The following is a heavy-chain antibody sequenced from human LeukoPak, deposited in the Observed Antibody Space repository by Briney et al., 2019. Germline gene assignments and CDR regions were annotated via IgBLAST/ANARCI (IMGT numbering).Heavy chain of an antibody. CDR2: INTDGSST. V-gene: IGHV3-74*01. J-gene: IGHJ3*02. CDR3: ARDQSSSPNDAFDI. CDR1: GFTFSSYW. Sequence: GGSLRLSCAASGFTFSSYWMHWVRQAPGKGLVWVSRINTDGSSTSYADSVKGRFTISRDNAKNTLYLQMNSLRAEDTAVYYCARDQSSSPNDAFDIWGQGTMVTVSS. D-gene: IGHD6-13*01.